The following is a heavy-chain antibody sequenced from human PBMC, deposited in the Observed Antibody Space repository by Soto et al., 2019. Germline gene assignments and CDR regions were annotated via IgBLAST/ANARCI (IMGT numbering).Heavy chain of an antibody. CDR3: AHRILRTVFGLVTTTAIYFDF. V-gene: IGHV2-5*02. Sequence: QITLNESGPTVVKPAETLPLTCTFSGFSLTTSGVGVGWIRQSPGKAQEWLALIYWDDDKCYSASLKSRLTITKDTSKNQVVLTMASVDPADTATYYCAHRILRTVFGLVTTTAIYFDFWGQGTPVVVSS. CDR1: GFSLTTSGVG. D-gene: IGHD3-3*01. CDR2: IYWDDDK. J-gene: IGHJ4*02.